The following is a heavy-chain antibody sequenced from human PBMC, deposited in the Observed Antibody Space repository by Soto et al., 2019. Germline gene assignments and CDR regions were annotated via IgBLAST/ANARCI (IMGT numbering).Heavy chain of an antibody. Sequence: PAETLSLTCTVSVGSISSSSYYWLWIRQPPGKGLEWIGSIYYSGSTYYNPSLKSRVTISVDTSKNQFSLKLSSVTAADTAVYYCARPVAGVAVYWGQGTLVTVSS. V-gene: IGHV4-39*01. J-gene: IGHJ4*02. CDR3: ARPVAGVAVY. D-gene: IGHD2-15*01. CDR1: VGSISSSSYY. CDR2: IYYSGST.